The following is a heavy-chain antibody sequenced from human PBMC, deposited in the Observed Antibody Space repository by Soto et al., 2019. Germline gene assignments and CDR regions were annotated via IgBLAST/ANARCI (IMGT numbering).Heavy chain of an antibody. Sequence: QVQLVQSGAEVKKPGASVKVSCKASGYTFTSYDINWVRQATGQGLEWMGWMNPNSGNTGYAQKFQGRVTMTRNTSISTAYMELSGLRSEDTAVYYCARGGGIMITFGGVIAMNPFDYWGQGTLVTVSS. J-gene: IGHJ4*02. CDR1: GYTFTSYD. V-gene: IGHV1-8*01. D-gene: IGHD3-16*02. CDR3: ARGGGIMITFGGVIAMNPFDY. CDR2: MNPNSGNT.